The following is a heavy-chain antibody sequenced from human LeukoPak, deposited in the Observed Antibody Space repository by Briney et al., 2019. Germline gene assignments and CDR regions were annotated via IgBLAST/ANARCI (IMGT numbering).Heavy chain of an antibody. D-gene: IGHD6-19*01. CDR3: ATKQWLAPPPDS. CDR2: INTDGTVT. Sequence: PGGSLRLSCAACGFTFSKYWMLWVRQAPGKGLESLSRINTDGTVTTYAGSVKGRSTVSRDNADNTMFLQMNSVRDEDTAVYYCATKQWLAPPPDSWGQGTPVTVSS. CDR1: GFTFSKYW. J-gene: IGHJ4*02. V-gene: IGHV3-74*01.